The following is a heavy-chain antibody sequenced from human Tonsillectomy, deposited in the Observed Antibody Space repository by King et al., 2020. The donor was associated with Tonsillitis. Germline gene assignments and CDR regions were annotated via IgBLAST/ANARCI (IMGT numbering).Heavy chain of an antibody. J-gene: IGHJ3*02. CDR2: IHPNSGGT. V-gene: IGHV1-2*02. Sequence: QLVQSGAEVKKPWASVKVSCKASGYTFTGYYIHWVRQAPGQGLEWMGWIHPNSGGTNYAQRFQGRVTMTRDTSISIAYMELCRLRSDDTAVYYCARDLGYSGYDGAFNIWGQGTMVTVSS. D-gene: IGHD5-12*01. CDR3: ARDLGYSGYDGAFNI. CDR1: GYTFTGYY.